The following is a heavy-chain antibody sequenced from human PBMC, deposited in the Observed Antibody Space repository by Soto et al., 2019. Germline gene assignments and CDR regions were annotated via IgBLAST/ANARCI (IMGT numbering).Heavy chain of an antibody. D-gene: IGHD2-15*01. CDR3: ARRYCSGGSCYSPFDP. CDR2: IKQDGSEK. CDR1: GFTFSSYW. Sequence: GGSLRLSCVASGFTFSSYWMSWVRQAPGKGLEWVANIKQDGSEKYYVDSVKGRFTISRDNAKNSLYLQMNSLRAEDTAVYYCARRYCSGGSCYSPFDPWGQGTLVTVSS. V-gene: IGHV3-7*01. J-gene: IGHJ5*02.